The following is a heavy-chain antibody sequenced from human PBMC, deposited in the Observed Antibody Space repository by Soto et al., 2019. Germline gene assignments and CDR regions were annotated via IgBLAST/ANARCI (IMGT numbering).Heavy chain of an antibody. V-gene: IGHV1-46*01. CDR3: ARETLGYCSGGSCPPDY. CDR2: INPSGGST. J-gene: IGHJ4*02. D-gene: IGHD2-15*01. Sequence: ASVKVSCKASGYTFTSYYMHWVRQAPGQGLEWMGIINPSGGSTSYAQKFQGRVTMTRDTSTSTVYMELSSLRSKDTAVYYCARETLGYCSGGSCPPDYWGQGTLVTVSS. CDR1: GYTFTSYY.